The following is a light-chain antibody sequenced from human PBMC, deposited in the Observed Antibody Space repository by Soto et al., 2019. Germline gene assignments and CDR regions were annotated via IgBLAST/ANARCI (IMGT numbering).Light chain of an antibody. Sequence: EIVLTQSPGTLSLSPGERSTLSCRASQSVSSSDLAWYQQKPGQAPRLLIFRASIRATGIPDRFSGSGSGTDFTLTISRLEPEDFAVYYCQQYGSSGTFGQGTKVDI. CDR1: QSVSSSD. CDR2: RAS. CDR3: QQYGSSGT. J-gene: IGKJ1*01. V-gene: IGKV3-20*01.